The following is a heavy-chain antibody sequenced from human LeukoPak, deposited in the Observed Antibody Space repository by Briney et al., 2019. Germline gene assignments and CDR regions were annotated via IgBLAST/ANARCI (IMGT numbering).Heavy chain of an antibody. CDR1: EYTFTGYY. Sequence: GASVQVSCKASEYTFTGYYIHWVRQAPGQGLEWMGWMNPNSGNTGYAQKFQGRVTMTRNTSISTAYMELSSLRSEDTAVYYCARKGDSSGYYYPAFGCWGQGTLVTVSS. CDR2: MNPNSGNT. V-gene: IGHV1-8*02. J-gene: IGHJ4*02. D-gene: IGHD3-22*01. CDR3: ARKGDSSGYYYPAFGC.